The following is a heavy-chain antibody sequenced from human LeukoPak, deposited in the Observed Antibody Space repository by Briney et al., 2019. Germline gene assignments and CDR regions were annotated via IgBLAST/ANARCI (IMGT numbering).Heavy chain of an antibody. CDR3: ATTHPGAAAGPVAY. CDR2: INHSGST. J-gene: IGHJ4*02. D-gene: IGHD6-13*01. CDR1: GGSFSGYY. Sequence: SETLSLTCADYGGSFSGYYWSWIRQPPGKGLEWIGEINHSGSTNYNPSLKSRVTISVDTSKNQFSLKLSSVTAADTAVYYCATTHPGAAAGPVAYWGQGTLVTVSS. V-gene: IGHV4-34*01.